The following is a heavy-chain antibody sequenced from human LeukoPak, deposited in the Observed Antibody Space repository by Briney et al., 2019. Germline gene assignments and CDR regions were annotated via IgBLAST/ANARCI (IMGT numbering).Heavy chain of an antibody. CDR3: ARGLDCSGGSCYRSPSGYNWFDP. Sequence: GVSVKVSCKASGGTFSSYAISWVRQAPGQGLEWMGGIIPIFGTANYAQKFQGRVTITADESTSTAYMELSSLRSEDTAVYYCARGLDCSGGSCYRSPSGYNWFDPWGQGTLVTVSS. V-gene: IGHV1-69*13. D-gene: IGHD2-15*01. CDR2: IIPIFGTA. CDR1: GGTFSSYA. J-gene: IGHJ5*02.